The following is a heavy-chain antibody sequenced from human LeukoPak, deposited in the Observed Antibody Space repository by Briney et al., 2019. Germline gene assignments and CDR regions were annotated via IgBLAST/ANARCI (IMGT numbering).Heavy chain of an antibody. V-gene: IGHV4-59*01. Sequence: PSGTLSLTCTVSGGSISRYYWSWIRQPLGKGLEWIGHIYYSGSTNYNPSLKSRVTISVDTSKNQFSLKLSSVTAADTAVYYCAREGSYSSSSPFDYWGQGTLVTVSS. J-gene: IGHJ4*02. CDR3: AREGSYSSSSPFDY. CDR1: GGSISRYY. CDR2: IYYSGST. D-gene: IGHD6-6*01.